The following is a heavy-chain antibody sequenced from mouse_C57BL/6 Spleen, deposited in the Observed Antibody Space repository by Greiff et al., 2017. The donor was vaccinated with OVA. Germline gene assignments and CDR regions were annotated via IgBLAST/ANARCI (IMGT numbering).Heavy chain of an antibody. V-gene: IGHV1-64*01. CDR1: GYTFTSYW. D-gene: IGHD2-5*01. Sequence: VQVVESGAELVKPGASVKLSCKASGYTFTSYWMHWVKQRPGQGLEWIGMIHPNSGSTNYNEKFKSKATLTVDKSSSTAYMQLSSLTSEDSAVYYCARSYSSYYFDYWGQGTTLTVSS. J-gene: IGHJ2*01. CDR2: IHPNSGST. CDR3: ARSYSSYYFDY.